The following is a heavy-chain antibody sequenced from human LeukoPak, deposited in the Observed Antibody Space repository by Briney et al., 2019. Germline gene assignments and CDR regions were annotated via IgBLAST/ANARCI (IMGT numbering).Heavy chain of an antibody. CDR2: INPNSGGT. D-gene: IGHD6-19*01. CDR3: ARDRRVGSGWYGGYGY. J-gene: IGHJ4*02. V-gene: IGHV1-2*06. CDR1: GYTFTGYY. Sequence: ASVKVSCKASGYTFTGYYMHWVRQAPGQGLEWMRRINPNSGGTNYAQEFQGRVTMTRDTSISTAYMELSRLRSDDTAVYYCARDRRVGSGWYGGYGYWGQGTLVTVSS.